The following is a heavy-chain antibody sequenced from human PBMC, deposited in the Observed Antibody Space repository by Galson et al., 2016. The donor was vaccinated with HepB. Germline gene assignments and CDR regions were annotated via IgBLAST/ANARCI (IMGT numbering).Heavy chain of an antibody. V-gene: IGHV3-7*03. CDR1: GFTFSSYW. Sequence: SLRLSCATSGFTFSSYWMTWVRQAPGKGLEWVANINQDGIEKYYVGSVEGRFTISRDNAKKSLYLQMDSLRAEDTAVYYCAKDRDWNYIFDYWGQGTLVTVSS. CDR3: AKDRDWNYIFDY. J-gene: IGHJ4*02. CDR2: INQDGIEK. D-gene: IGHD1-7*01.